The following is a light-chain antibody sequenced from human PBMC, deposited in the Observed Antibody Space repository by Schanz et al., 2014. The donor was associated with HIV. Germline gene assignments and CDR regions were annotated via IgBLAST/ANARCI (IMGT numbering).Light chain of an antibody. CDR1: SSDVGSYNL. V-gene: IGLV2-23*02. Sequence: QSALTQPASVSGSPGQSITISCTGTSSDVGSYNLVSWYQQHPGKAPRLIIYDVTSRPSGVSDRFSGSKSGNTASLTISGLQAEDEADYYCCSYAGSSTVVFGGGTKVTVL. CDR2: DVT. J-gene: IGLJ2*01. CDR3: CSYAGSSTVV.